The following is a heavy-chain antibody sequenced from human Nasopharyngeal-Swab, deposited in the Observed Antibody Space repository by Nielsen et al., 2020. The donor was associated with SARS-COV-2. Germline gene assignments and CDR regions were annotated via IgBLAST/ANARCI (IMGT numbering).Heavy chain of an antibody. V-gene: IGHV3-74*01. J-gene: IGHJ4*02. CDR1: GVIFSKYW. D-gene: IGHD6-19*01. Sequence: GGSLRLSCVASGVIFSKYWMHWVRQAPGKGLVWVSRVNQDGSRTDYADSVRGRFTISRDNSKNTLYLQMNSLRAEDTAVYYCARDEKSSGWFFDYWGQGTLVTVSS. CDR2: VNQDGSRT. CDR3: ARDEKSSGWFFDY.